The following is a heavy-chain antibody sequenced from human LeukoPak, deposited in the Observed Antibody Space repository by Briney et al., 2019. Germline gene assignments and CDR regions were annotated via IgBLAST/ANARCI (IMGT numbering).Heavy chain of an antibody. Sequence: GGSLRLSCAASGFTFTTYPMHWVRQAPGKGLEWVAVISYDGSKKYYADSVKGRFTISRDNSKNTLYLQMNSLRAEDTAVYYCAKDYYAAAVALAAWGGFDYWGQGTLVTVSS. D-gene: IGHD6-6*01. CDR1: GFTFTTYP. CDR2: ISYDGSKK. V-gene: IGHV3-30-3*01. J-gene: IGHJ4*02. CDR3: AKDYYAAAVALAAWGGFDY.